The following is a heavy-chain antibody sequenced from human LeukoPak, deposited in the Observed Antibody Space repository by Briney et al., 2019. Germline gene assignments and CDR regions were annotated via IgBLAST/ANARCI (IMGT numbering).Heavy chain of an antibody. CDR1: GGSISSGDYY. CDR3: ARAVGYQLLYGGLYYLDY. J-gene: IGHJ4*02. D-gene: IGHD2-2*02. CDR2: IYYSGST. V-gene: IGHV4-61*08. Sequence: SQTLSLTCTVSGGSISSGDYYWSWIRQHPGKGLEWIGYIYYSGSTNYNPSLKSRVTISVDTSKNQFSLRLSSVTAADTAVYYCARAVGYQLLYGGLYYLDYWGQGTLVTVSS.